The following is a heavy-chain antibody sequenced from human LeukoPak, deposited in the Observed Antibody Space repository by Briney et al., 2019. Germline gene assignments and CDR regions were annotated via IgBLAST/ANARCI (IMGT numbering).Heavy chain of an antibody. J-gene: IGHJ4*02. CDR1: GYSISSGYY. CDR2: IYHSGST. D-gene: IGHD3-3*01. CDR3: ARLYAPTVRFLEWYGDY. V-gene: IGHV4-38-2*01. Sequence: QASETLSLTCAVSGYSISSGYYWGWIRQPPGKGLEWIGSIYHSGSTYYNPSLKSRVTISVDTSKNQFSLKLSSVTAADTAVYYCARLYAPTVRFLEWYGDYWGRGTLVTVSS.